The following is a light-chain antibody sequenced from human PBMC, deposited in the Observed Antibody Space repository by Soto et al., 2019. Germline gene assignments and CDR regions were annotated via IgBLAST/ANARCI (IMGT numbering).Light chain of an antibody. CDR2: DVN. J-gene: IGLJ2*01. V-gene: IGLV2-14*03. CDR1: STGVGDYKF. CDR3: GSYTTTSTHV. Sequence: QSALTQPASVSGSPGQSITISCTGTSTGVGDYKFVSWYQHHPGKAPKLMIFDVNNRPSGVSDRFSGSKSGNTASLTISGLQAEDEADYYCGSYTTTSTHVFGGGTKLTVL.